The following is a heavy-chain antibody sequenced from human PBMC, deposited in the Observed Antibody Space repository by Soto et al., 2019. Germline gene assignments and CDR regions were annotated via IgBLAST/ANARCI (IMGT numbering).Heavy chain of an antibody. D-gene: IGHD6-13*01. CDR3: ATEGEKAAAGHLVLQPLDY. CDR1: GFTFSSYA. V-gene: IGHV3-23*01. CDR2: ISGSGGST. Sequence: EVQLLESGGGLVQPGGSLRLSCAASGFTFSSYAMSWVRQAPGKGLEWVSAISGSGGSTYYADSVKGRFTISRDNSKNTLYLQMNSLSAEDTAVYYCATEGEKAAAGHLVLQPLDYWGQGTLVTVSS. J-gene: IGHJ4*02.